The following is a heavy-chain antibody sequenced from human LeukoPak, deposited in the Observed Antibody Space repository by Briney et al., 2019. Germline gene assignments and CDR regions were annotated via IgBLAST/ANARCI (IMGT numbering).Heavy chain of an antibody. Sequence: ASVKVSCKASGYTFTSYDINWVRQATGQGLEWMGWMNPNSGNTGYAQKFQGRVTMTRNTSISTAYMELSSLRSEDTAVYYCARVFGTMIVVYYAFDIWGQGTMVTVSS. CDR3: ARVFGTMIVVYYAFDI. D-gene: IGHD3-22*01. CDR1: GYTFTSYD. V-gene: IGHV1-8*01. CDR2: MNPNSGNT. J-gene: IGHJ3*02.